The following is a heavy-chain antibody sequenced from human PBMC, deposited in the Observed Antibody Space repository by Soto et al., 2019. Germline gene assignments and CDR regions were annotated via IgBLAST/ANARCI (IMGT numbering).Heavy chain of an antibody. CDR3: AKRTTGWYFHL. J-gene: IGHJ2*01. CDR1: GFTFSSYA. V-gene: IGHV3-23*01. CDR2: ISGSGDST. Sequence: EVQLLESGGGLVQPGGSLRLSCAASGFTFSSYAMSWVRQAPGKGLAWVSIISGSGDSTYYADSVKGRFPISRDNSKKALYMKMNSLSAEDTAVYYCAKRTTGWYFHLWGRGTLVTVSS.